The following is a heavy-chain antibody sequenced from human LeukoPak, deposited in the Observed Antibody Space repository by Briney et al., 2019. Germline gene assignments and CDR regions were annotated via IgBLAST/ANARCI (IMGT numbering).Heavy chain of an antibody. J-gene: IGHJ6*03. V-gene: IGHV4-34*01. Sequence: SETLSLTCAVYGGSFSGYYWSWIRQPPGKGLEWIGEINHSGSTNYNPSLKSRVTISVDTSKNQFSLKLSSVTAADTAVYYCARFYGSGSYYGDYYYYMDVWGKGTTVTISS. CDR1: GGSFSGYY. D-gene: IGHD3-10*01. CDR3: ARFYGSGSYYGDYYYYMDV. CDR2: INHSGST.